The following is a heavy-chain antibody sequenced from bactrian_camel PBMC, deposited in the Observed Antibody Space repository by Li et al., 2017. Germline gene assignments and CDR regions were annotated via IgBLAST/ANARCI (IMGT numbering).Heavy chain of an antibody. D-gene: IGHD6*01. CDR2: VDDDGST. J-gene: IGHJ4*01. V-gene: IGHV3S26*01. CDR1: GFGYSRYC. Sequence: QVQLVESGGGSVQAGGTLRLSCAVTGFGYSRYCVAWFRRTPGKEPEGVAAVDDDGSTAYADSVKGRFTISKDNARNTLYLQMNNLTLEDTAMYVCAADATYGGGWYHVAGATPRPAVEYNYWGQGTQVTVS. CDR3: AADATYGGGWYHVAGATPRPAVEYNY.